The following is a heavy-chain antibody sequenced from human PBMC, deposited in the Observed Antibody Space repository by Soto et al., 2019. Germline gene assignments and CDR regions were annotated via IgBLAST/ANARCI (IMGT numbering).Heavy chain of an antibody. D-gene: IGHD3-9*01. CDR3: ARRAGYDILTAYCDRGGNCFDP. V-gene: IGHV3-48*03. J-gene: IGHJ5*02. CDR2: ISSSGSTI. Sequence: EVQLVESGGGLVQPGGSLRLSCAASGFTFSSYEMHWVRQAPGKGLEWVSYISSSGSTIYYADSVKGRFTICRDNAKNSLYLQRNSVRTEDTTFYYCARRAGYDILTAYCDRGGNCFDPWGQGTLVTVSS. CDR1: GFTFSSYE.